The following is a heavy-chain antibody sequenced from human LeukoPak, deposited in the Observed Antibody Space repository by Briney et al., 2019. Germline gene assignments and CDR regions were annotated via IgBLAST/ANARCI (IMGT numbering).Heavy chain of an antibody. J-gene: IGHJ4*02. CDR3: VRDQGADYSSSWYDY. Sequence: GGSLRLSCAASGFTFSSYAMSWVRQAPGKGLEWVSDISSSGRTIYYAESVKGRFTMSRDNAKNSMYLQMNSLRVEDTAVYYCVRDQGADYSSSWYDYWGQGTLVTVSS. D-gene: IGHD6-13*01. V-gene: IGHV3-48*03. CDR1: GFTFSSYA. CDR2: ISSSGRTI.